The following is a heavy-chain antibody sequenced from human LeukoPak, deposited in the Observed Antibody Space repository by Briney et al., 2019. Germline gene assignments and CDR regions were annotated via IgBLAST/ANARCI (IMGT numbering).Heavy chain of an antibody. CDR3: AREGLDY. J-gene: IGHJ4*02. CDR1: GYTFTNYD. Sequence: ASVKVSCKASGYTFTNYDINWVRQATGQGLEWMGYKNPNSGNSAYAQKFQRRVTITTDASITTAYMELSGLRSEDTALYYCAREGLDYWGQGTLVTVSS. V-gene: IGHV1-8*01. CDR2: KNPNSGNS.